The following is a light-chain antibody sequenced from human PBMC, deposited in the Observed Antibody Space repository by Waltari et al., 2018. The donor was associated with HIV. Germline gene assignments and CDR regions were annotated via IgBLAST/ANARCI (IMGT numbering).Light chain of an antibody. Sequence: DIQMTQSPSSLSASLGYRVPVTCRASQGIGNYLAWYHQRPGKVPELLIFAASTLQSGVPSRFSGSGSGTDFTLTINSLQPEDVGTYYCQKYNSAPLTIGGGTKVEIK. J-gene: IGKJ4*01. CDR1: QGIGNY. V-gene: IGKV1-27*01. CDR2: AAS. CDR3: QKYNSAPLT.